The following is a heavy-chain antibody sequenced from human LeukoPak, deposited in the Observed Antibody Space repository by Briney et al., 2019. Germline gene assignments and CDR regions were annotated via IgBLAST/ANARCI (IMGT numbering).Heavy chain of an antibody. J-gene: IGHJ5*02. CDR1: GFTFNDYY. D-gene: IGHD3-16*01. CDR2: IRSSSSSDSTI. V-gene: IGHV3-11*04. Sequence: PGGSLRLSCAASGFTFNDYYMSWIRQAPGKGLEWVSYIRSSSSSDSTIYYADSVKGRFTISRDDAKNSLYLQMNSLRAEDTAVYYCARDVFGEYNWFDPWGQGTLVTVSS. CDR3: ARDVFGEYNWFDP.